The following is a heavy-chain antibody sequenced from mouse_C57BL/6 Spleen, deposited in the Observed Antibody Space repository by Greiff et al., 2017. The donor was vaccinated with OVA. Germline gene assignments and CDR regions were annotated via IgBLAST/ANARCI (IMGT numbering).Heavy chain of an antibody. Sequence: EVQLKESGGDLVKPGGSLKLSCAASGFTFSSYGMSWVRQTPDKRLEWVATISSGGSYTYYPDSVKGRFTISRDNAKNTLYLQMSSLKSEDTAMYYCARHAAPYAMDYWGQGTSVTVSS. V-gene: IGHV5-6*01. CDR2: ISSGGSYT. CDR1: GFTFSSYG. CDR3: ARHAAPYAMDY. J-gene: IGHJ4*01.